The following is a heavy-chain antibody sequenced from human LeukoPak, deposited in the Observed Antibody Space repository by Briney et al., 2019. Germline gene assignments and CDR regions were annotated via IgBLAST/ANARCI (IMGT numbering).Heavy chain of an antibody. CDR1: GYTFTGYY. CDR3: AREKGRGHDYLNWFDP. V-gene: IGHV1-2*02. CDR2: INPNSGGT. D-gene: IGHD4-11*01. J-gene: IGHJ5*02. Sequence: RRASVKVSCKASGYTFTGYYMHWVRQAPGQGLEWMGWINPNSGGTNYAQKFQGRVTMTRDTSISTAYMELSRLRSDDTAVYYCAREKGRGHDYLNWFDPWGQGTLVTVSS.